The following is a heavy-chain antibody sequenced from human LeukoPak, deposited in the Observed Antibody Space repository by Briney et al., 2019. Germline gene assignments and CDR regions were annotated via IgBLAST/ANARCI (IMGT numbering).Heavy chain of an antibody. V-gene: IGHV4-30-2*01. CDR1: GGSISSGGYS. CDR2: IYHSGST. Sequence: SETLSLTCAVSGGSISSGGYSWSWIRQPPGKGLEWIGYIYHSGSTYYNPSLKSRVTISVDRSKNQFSLNLSSVTAADTAVYYCARVLWYFDLWGRGTLVTVSS. J-gene: IGHJ2*01. CDR3: ARVLWYFDL.